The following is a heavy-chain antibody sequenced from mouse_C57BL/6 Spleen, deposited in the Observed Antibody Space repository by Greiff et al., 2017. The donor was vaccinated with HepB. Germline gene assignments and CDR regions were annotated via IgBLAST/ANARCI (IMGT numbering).Heavy chain of an antibody. V-gene: IGHV5-9-1*02. CDR3: TREYDHDDSAWFAY. CDR1: GFTFSSYA. Sequence: EVQRVESGEGLVKPGGSLKLSCAASGFTFSSYAMSWVRQTPEKRLEWVAYISSGGDYIYYADTVKGRFTISRDNARNTLYLQMSSLKSEDTAMYYCTREYDHDDSAWFAYWGQGTLVTVSA. J-gene: IGHJ3*01. D-gene: IGHD2-4*01. CDR2: ISSGGDYI.